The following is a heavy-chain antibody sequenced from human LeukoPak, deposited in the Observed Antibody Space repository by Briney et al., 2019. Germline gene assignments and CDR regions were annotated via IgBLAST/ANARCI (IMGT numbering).Heavy chain of an antibody. J-gene: IGHJ5*02. CDR3: ASSRYCSSTSCYWFDP. CDR1: GYTFSDYY. V-gene: IGHV1-2*02. Sequence: ASVKVSCKTSGYTFSDYYIHWVRQAPGQGLEWMGWINPHTGGTNYAQKFQGRVTMTRDTSISTAYMELSRLRSDDTAVYYCASSRYCSSTSCYWFDPWGQGTLVTVSS. D-gene: IGHD2-2*01. CDR2: INPHTGGT.